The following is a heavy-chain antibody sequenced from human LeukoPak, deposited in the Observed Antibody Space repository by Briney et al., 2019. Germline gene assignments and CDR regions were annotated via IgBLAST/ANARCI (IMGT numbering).Heavy chain of an antibody. CDR2: IDPYTGGA. D-gene: IGHD1-26*01. J-gene: IGHJ3*01. V-gene: IGHV1-2*06. CDR1: GYTFTGYY. CDR3: AGGGGSYGDV. Sequence: ASVKVSCKASGYTFTGYYIHWVRQAPGHGLEWMGRIDPYTGGANYAQKFQGRVTVTRDTSVSTDYMELSSLTSDDTAVYYCAGGGGSYGDVWGQGTMVTISS.